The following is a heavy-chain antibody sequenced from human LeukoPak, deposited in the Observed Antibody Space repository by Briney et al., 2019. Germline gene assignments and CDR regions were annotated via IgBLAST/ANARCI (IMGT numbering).Heavy chain of an antibody. CDR2: IYPGDSDA. Sequence: PGESLKISCKGSGFTFTTHWIGWMRQMPGNGLEWMGIIYPGDSDARYSPSFQGQVTISVDKSITTAYLQWSSLKASDTAMYFCARHQIVGDSISAFDIWGQGTMVTVSS. D-gene: IGHD1-26*01. J-gene: IGHJ3*02. V-gene: IGHV5-51*01. CDR1: GFTFTTHW. CDR3: ARHQIVGDSISAFDI.